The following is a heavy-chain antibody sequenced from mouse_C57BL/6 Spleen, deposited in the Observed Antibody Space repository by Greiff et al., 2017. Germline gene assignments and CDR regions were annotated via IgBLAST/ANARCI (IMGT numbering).Heavy chain of an antibody. CDR3: GRRGGYNYDGWFAY. J-gene: IGHJ3*01. D-gene: IGHD2-12*01. CDR1: GFSFNTYA. CDR2: IRSKSNNYAS. V-gene: IGHV10-1*01. Sequence: EVQGVESGGGLVQPKGSLKLSCAASGFSFNTYAMNWVRQAPGQGLEWVARIRSKSNNYASYYADSVKDRFTISRDDSESMLYLQMNSLKTEDTAMDYCGRRGGYNYDGWFAYWGQGTLVTVSA.